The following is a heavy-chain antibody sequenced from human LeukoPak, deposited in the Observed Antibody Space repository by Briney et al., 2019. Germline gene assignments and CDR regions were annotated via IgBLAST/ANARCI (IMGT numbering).Heavy chain of an antibody. CDR2: INSDGSST. Sequence: GGSLRLSCAASGFTFSSYWMHWVRQAPGKGLVWVSRINSDGSSTSYADSVKGRFTISRDNAKNSLFLQMDSLRAEDTAVYYCTKDFLIDPLWGQGTLVTVSS. V-gene: IGHV3-74*01. J-gene: IGHJ4*02. D-gene: IGHD2/OR15-2a*01. CDR3: TKDFLIDPL. CDR1: GFTFSSYW.